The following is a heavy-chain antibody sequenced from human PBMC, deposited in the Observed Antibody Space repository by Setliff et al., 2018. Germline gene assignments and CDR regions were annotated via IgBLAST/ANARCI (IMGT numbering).Heavy chain of an antibody. J-gene: IGHJ3*01. CDR2: ISSYNGRT. CDR1: GHIFNSYG. D-gene: IGHD2-15*01. CDR3: AISTLSICSGGSCPNAFDV. V-gene: IGHV1-18*01. Sequence: ASVKVSCKASGHIFNSYGISWVRQAPGQGLEWLGWISSYNGRTGYAQRFQDRVSLTTDTSTGAAHMELRSLRSDDTAAYYCAISTLSICSGGSCPNAFDVWGQGTMVTVSS.